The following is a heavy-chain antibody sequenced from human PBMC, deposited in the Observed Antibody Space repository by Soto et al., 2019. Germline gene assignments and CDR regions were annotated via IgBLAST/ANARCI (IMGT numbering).Heavy chain of an antibody. CDR3: ARSRRITIFGVVTRDYYYYGMDV. J-gene: IGHJ6*02. V-gene: IGHV4-34*01. D-gene: IGHD3-3*01. CDR1: GGSFSGYY. Sequence: PSETLSLTCAVYGGSFSGYYWSWIRQPPGKGLEWIGEINHSGSTNYNPSLKSRVTISVDTSKNQFSLKLSSVTAADTAVYYCARSRRITIFGVVTRDYYYYGMDVWGQGTTVTVSS. CDR2: INHSGST.